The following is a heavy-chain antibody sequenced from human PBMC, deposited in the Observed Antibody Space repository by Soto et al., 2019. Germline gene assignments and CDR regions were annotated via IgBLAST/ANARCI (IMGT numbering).Heavy chain of an antibody. Sequence: ASVMVSGKASGYTFTSDYMHWVRQAPGQGLEWMGIINPSGGSTSYAQKFQGRVTMTRDTSTSTVYMELSSLRSEDTAVYYCARDDHYGVNSPCHWGQGTLVHLSS. V-gene: IGHV1-46*01. D-gene: IGHD4-17*01. J-gene: IGHJ1*01. CDR1: GYTFTSDY. CDR2: INPSGGST. CDR3: ARDDHYGVNSPCH.